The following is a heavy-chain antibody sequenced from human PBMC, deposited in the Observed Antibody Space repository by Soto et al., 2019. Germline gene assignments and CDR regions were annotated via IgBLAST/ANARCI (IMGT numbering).Heavy chain of an antibody. CDR3: ARDGHDSVDLDY. CDR1: GFTFSWVW. CDR2: LNSDGSDT. V-gene: IGHV3-74*01. J-gene: IGHJ4*02. Sequence: GGSLRLSCAASGFTFSWVWMHWVRQAPGKGLLWVSRLNSDGSDTSYADSVKGRFTISRDNAKNTLYLQMNSLRAEDTAVYYCARDGHDSVDLDYWGQGTLVTVSS. D-gene: IGHD3-3*01.